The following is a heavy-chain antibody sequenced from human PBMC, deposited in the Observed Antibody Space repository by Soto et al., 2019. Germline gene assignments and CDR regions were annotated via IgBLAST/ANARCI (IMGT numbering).Heavy chain of an antibody. CDR3: AKDLARGGMIVSIITNEAFDL. CDR2: ISYDGTRK. Sequence: PGGSLRLSCAASGFTFKNYGMVWVRQAPGKGLQWVALISYDGTRKYYADSMRGRFTISRDNSKNTVFLQMSSLRTEDTAVYYCAKDLARGGMIVSIITNEAFDLWGQGTVVTVSS. CDR1: GFTFKNYG. D-gene: IGHD3-22*01. J-gene: IGHJ3*01. V-gene: IGHV3-30*18.